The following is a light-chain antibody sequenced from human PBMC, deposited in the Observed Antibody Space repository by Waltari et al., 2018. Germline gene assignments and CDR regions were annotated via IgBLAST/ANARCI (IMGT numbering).Light chain of an antibody. CDR3: CSYAGSNTLV. CDR2: EAF. CDR1: GSDIGAFIF. V-gene: IGLV2-23*01. Sequence: QSALTQPASVSGSPGQSITISCTGSGSDIGAFIFVSWYQQHPGKAPKLLILEAFKRPSGVSVRFSVAKLGNTASLTISGLQAEDEADYYCCSYAGSNTLVFGGGTKLTVL. J-gene: IGLJ2*01.